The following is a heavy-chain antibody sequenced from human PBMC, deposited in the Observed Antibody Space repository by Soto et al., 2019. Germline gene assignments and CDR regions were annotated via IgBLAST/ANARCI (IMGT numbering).Heavy chain of an antibody. J-gene: IGHJ4*02. Sequence: QVQLQESGPGLVKPSETLSLTCTVSGCSISNYYWSWIRQPPGKGLEWIGYIYYTGSTKYNPSLKSRVTISVDTSENQFSLRLSSVTAADTAIYYCARGRHWLDYWGQGTLVTVSS. CDR2: IYYTGST. CDR1: GCSISNYY. CDR3: ARGRHWLDY. D-gene: IGHD6-19*01. V-gene: IGHV4-59*01.